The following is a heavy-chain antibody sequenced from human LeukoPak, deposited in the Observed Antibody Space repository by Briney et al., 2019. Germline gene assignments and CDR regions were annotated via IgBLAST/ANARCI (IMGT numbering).Heavy chain of an antibody. J-gene: IGHJ6*02. CDR3: ARAKYYDILTGYYSWYYGMDV. D-gene: IGHD3-9*01. CDR1: GGSFSGYY. Sequence: SETLSLTCAVYGGSFSGYYWSWIRQPPRKGLEWIGEINHSGSTNYNPSLKSRVTISVDTSKNQFSLKLSSVTAADTAVYYCARAKYYDILTGYYSWYYGMDVWGQGTTVTVSS. V-gene: IGHV4-34*01. CDR2: INHSGST.